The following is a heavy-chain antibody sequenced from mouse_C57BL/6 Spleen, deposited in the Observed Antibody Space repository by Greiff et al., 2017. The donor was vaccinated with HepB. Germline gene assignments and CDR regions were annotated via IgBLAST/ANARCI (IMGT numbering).Heavy chain of an antibody. V-gene: IGHV1-50*01. Sequence: QVQLQQPGAELVKPGASVKLSCKASGYTFTSYWMQWVKQRPGQGLEWIGEIDPSDSYTNYNQKFKGKATLTVDTSSSTAYMRLSSLTSEDSAVYYCAKGYYGPLDYWGQGTTLTVSS. CDR3: AKGYYGPLDY. CDR2: IDPSDSYT. CDR1: GYTFTSYW. J-gene: IGHJ2*01. D-gene: IGHD1-1*01.